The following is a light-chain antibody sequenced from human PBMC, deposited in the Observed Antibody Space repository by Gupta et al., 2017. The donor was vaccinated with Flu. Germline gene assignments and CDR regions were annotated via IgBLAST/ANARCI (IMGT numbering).Light chain of an antibody. J-gene: IGLJ2*01. CDR2: DVS. Sequence: VTISCTGTSSDIGGYNYVSWYQQPPGQPPKLMIYDVSRRPSGVPDRFSGSKSGNTASLTISGLQAEDEADYYCCSYAGSYTLGVFGGGTKLTVL. CDR1: SSDIGGYNY. CDR3: CSYAGSYTLGV. V-gene: IGLV2-11*03.